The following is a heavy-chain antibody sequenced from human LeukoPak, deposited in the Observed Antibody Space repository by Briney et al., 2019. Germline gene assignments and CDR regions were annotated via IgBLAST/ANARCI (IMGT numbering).Heavy chain of an antibody. CDR3: ARNVDTHFDY. CDR2: IYPRDSDA. Sequence: GESLKISCKVSGYSFTNYWIAWVRQMPGKGLEFMAIIYPRDSDATYSPSFQGQVTISVDKSISIPYLQWSSLQASDTAVYYCARNVDTHFDYWGQGTLVTISS. V-gene: IGHV5-51*01. CDR1: GYSFTNYW. D-gene: IGHD5-18*01. J-gene: IGHJ4*02.